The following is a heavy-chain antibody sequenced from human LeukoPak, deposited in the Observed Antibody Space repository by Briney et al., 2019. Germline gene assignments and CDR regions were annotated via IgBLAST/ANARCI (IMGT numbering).Heavy chain of an antibody. V-gene: IGHV3-74*01. D-gene: IGHD6-19*01. CDR1: VFTFSSYW. CDR2: ISSDGSST. Sequence: PGGSLRLSCAASVFTFSSYWMHWVRQVPGEGLVWLSRISSDGSSTDYADSVKGRFTISRDNTKNTLNLQMNSLRVEDTAVYYCARVLAVAGSSILRSWGQGTLVTVSS. CDR3: ARVLAVAGSSILRS. J-gene: IGHJ5*02.